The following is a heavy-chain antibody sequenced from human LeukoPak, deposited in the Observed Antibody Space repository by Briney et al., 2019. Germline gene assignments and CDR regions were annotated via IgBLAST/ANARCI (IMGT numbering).Heavy chain of an antibody. V-gene: IGHV3-21*01. CDR2: ISSSSSYI. D-gene: IGHD5-18*01. CDR3: ARGGDTAMVDDY. J-gene: IGHJ4*02. Sequence: GGSLRLSCAASGFTFSSYSMNWVRQAPGKGLEWVSSISSSSSYIYYADSVKGRFTISRDNAKNSLYLQMNSLRAEDTAVYYCARGGDTAMVDDYWGQGTLVTVSS. CDR1: GFTFSSYS.